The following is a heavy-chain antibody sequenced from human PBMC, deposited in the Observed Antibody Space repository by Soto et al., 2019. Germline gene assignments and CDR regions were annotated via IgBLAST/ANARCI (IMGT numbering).Heavy chain of an antibody. J-gene: IGHJ4*02. CDR2: IIPIFGTA. D-gene: IGHD1-26*01. CDR3: ARSVGATSDFDY. V-gene: IGHV1-69*13. CDR1: GGTFSSYA. Sequence: ASVKVSCKASGGTFSSYAISWVRQAPGQGLEWMGGIIPIFGTANYAQKFQGRVTITADESTSTAYIELSSLRSEDTAVYYCARSVGATSDFDYWGQGTLVTVSS.